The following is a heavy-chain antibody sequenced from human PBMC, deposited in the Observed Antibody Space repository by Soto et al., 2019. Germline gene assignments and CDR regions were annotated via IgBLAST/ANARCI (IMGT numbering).Heavy chain of an antibody. J-gene: IGHJ4*02. Sequence: ETLSLTCTVSGGSISSYYWSWIRQPPGKGLEWIGYIYYSGSTNYNPSLKSRVTISVDTSKNQFSLKLSSVTAADTAVYYCARDSYDSSGYYRAIDYWGQGTLVTVSS. CDR1: GGSISSYY. D-gene: IGHD3-22*01. CDR3: ARDSYDSSGYYRAIDY. V-gene: IGHV4-59*01. CDR2: IYYSGST.